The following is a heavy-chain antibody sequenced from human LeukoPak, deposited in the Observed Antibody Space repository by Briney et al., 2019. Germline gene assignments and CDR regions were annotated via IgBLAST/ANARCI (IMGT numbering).Heavy chain of an antibody. Sequence: ASVELSCKASGGTFSSYAISWVRQPPGQGLEWMGKIIPIFCTANYAQKFQGRVTITTDESTSTAYMELSSLGSEDTAVYYCARDLWDTAIDNWFDPWGQGTLVTVSS. V-gene: IGHV1-69*05. CDR1: GGTFSSYA. D-gene: IGHD5-18*01. CDR3: ARDLWDTAIDNWFDP. CDR2: IIPIFCTA. J-gene: IGHJ5*02.